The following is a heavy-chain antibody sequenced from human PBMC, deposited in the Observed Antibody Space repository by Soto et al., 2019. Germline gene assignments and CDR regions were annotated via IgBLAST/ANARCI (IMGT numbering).Heavy chain of an antibody. CDR1: GFTFSDYY. V-gene: IGHV3-11*01. J-gene: IGHJ6*02. CDR3: ASPLGKYYYHYYGMDV. Sequence: PGGSLRLSCAASGFTFSDYYMSWIRQAPGKGLEWVSYISSSGSTIYYADSVKGRFTISRDNAKNSLYLQMNSLRAEDTAVYYCASPLGKYYYHYYGMDVWGQGTTVTVSS. CDR2: ISSSGSTI.